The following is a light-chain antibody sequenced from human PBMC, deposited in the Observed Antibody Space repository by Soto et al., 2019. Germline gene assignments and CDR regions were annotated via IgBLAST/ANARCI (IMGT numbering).Light chain of an antibody. CDR2: EGG. CDR1: SNNVGDYNL. V-gene: IGLV2-14*02. CDR3: VSYTSSTTYV. Sequence: QSVLTQPASVSGSPGQSITISCTGNSNNVGDYNLVSWYQQRPGEAPKLIIYEGGRRPSGVSSRFSGSRSANTASLTISGLQAEDEADYYCVSYTSSTTYVFGTGTKLTVL. J-gene: IGLJ1*01.